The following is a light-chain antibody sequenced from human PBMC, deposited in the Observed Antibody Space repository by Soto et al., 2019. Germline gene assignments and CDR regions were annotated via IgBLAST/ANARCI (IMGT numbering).Light chain of an antibody. Sequence: DIVLTQSPGTLSLSPGERATLSCRASQSVSSNHLAWYQQKPGQAPRLLIYGGSSRANGIPVRFSGSGSETDFTLTITRLEPEDFAVYYCQQYSSSRTFGQGTKVDI. CDR1: QSVSSNH. J-gene: IGKJ1*01. V-gene: IGKV3-20*01. CDR2: GGS. CDR3: QQYSSSRT.